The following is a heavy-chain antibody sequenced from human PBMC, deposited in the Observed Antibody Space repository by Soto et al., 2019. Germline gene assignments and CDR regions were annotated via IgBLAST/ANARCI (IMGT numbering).Heavy chain of an antibody. CDR3: ARGPYCSSTSCYASYYYYYMDA. J-gene: IGHJ6*03. CDR1: GFTFSSYW. Sequence: PGGSLRLSCAASGFTFSSYWMHWVRQAPGKGLVWVSRINSDGSSTSYADSVKGRFTISRDNAKNTLYLQMNSLRAEDTAVYYCARGPYCSSTSCYASYYYYYMDAWGKGTTVTVSS. D-gene: IGHD2-2*01. V-gene: IGHV3-74*01. CDR2: INSDGSST.